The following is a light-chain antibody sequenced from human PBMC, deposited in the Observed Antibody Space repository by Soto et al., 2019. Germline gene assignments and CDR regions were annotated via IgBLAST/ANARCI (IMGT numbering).Light chain of an antibody. CDR1: SSNIGINT. J-gene: IGLJ2*01. CDR2: TND. CDR3: AAWDDSLNGVV. Sequence: QSVLTQPPSASETPGQRVTISCSGSSSNIGINTVNWYQQLPGTAPKLLIYTNDQRPSGVPDRFSGSKSGTSASLAITGLQSGDEADYYCAAWDDSLNGVVFGGGTKLTVL. V-gene: IGLV1-44*01.